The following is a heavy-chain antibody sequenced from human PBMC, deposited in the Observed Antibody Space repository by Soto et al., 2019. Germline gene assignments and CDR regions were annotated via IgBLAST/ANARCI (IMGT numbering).Heavy chain of an antibody. D-gene: IGHD3-3*01. CDR2: ISGSGGST. V-gene: IGHV3-23*01. Sequence: GGSLRLSCAASGFTFSSYAMSWVRQAPGKGLEWVSAISGSGGSTYYADSVKGRFTISRDNSKNTLYLQMNSLRAEDTAVYYCAKDTYYDFWSGYFPLWGQGTLVTVSS. J-gene: IGHJ4*02. CDR3: AKDTYYDFWSGYFPL. CDR1: GFTFSSYA.